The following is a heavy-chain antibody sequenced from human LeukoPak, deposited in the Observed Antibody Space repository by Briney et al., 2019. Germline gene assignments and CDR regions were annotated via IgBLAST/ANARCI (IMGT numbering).Heavy chain of an antibody. V-gene: IGHV3-21*01. J-gene: IGHJ4*02. CDR3: ASGYDPSDY. CDR2: ISSGSTYI. Sequence: GGSLRLSCAASGFTFSSYDMNWVRQAPGKGLEWVSCISSGSTYIYYADSVKGRFTISRDNAKNSLYLQMNSLRAEDTAVYYCASGYDPSDYWGQGTLVTVSS. D-gene: IGHD5-12*01. CDR1: GFTFSSYD.